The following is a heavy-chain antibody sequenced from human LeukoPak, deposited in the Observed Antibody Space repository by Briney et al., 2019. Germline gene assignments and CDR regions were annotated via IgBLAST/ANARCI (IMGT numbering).Heavy chain of an antibody. V-gene: IGHV3-23*01. CDR3: AKGRGGHYDSSGYYLPLY. D-gene: IGHD3-22*01. CDR1: GFTFSSYG. J-gene: IGHJ4*02. CDR2: ISGSGGST. Sequence: GGSLRLSCAASGFTFSSYGMSWVREAPGKGLGWVSAISGSGGSTYYADSVKGRFTISGDNSKNTLYLQMNSLRAEDTAVYYCAKGRGGHYDSSGYYLPLYWGQGTLVTVSS.